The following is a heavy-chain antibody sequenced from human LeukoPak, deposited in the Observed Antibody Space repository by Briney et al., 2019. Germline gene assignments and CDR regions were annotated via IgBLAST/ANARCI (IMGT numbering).Heavy chain of an antibody. CDR2: ISDSGDGT. D-gene: IGHD3-22*01. J-gene: IGHJ4*02. V-gene: IGHV3-23*01. Sequence: PGGSLRLSCAGSGFTFRSYAMSWVRQSPVKGLEWVSAISDSGDGTYYADSVKARFTISRDNSKNTLYLQMNSLRVEDTAVYYCARDGDDTSGYFSPFDYWGQGTLVTVSS. CDR3: ARDGDDTSGYFSPFDY. CDR1: GFTFRSYA.